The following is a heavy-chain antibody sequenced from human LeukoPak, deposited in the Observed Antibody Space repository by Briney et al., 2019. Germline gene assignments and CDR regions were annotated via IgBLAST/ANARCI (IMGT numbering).Heavy chain of an antibody. D-gene: IGHD2-2*01. CDR2: INHSGST. CDR1: GGSFSGYY. CDR3: ARGQGYCSSTSCYNWFDP. J-gene: IGHJ5*02. V-gene: IGHV4-34*01. Sequence: KPSETLSLTCAVYGGSFSGYYWSWIRQPPGRGLEWIGEINHSGSTNYNPSLKSRVTISVDTSKNQFSLKLSSVTAADTAVYYCARGQGYCSSTSCYNWFDPWGQGTLVTVSS.